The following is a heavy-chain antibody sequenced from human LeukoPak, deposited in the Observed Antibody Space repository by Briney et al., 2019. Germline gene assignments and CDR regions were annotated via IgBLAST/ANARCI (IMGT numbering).Heavy chain of an antibody. CDR2: IGPTGSDR. Sequence: ALLRPSCTASGLTFSTSGFNWVRQAPGKGLEWVASIGPTGSDRYHADSIKGRSTISRDNANNSLYLLMNSLRAEDTAVYYCATETNGRHYDYWGQGTLLTVSS. J-gene: IGHJ4*02. D-gene: IGHD1-14*01. CDR1: GLTFSTSG. CDR3: ATETNGRHYDY. V-gene: IGHV3-21*06.